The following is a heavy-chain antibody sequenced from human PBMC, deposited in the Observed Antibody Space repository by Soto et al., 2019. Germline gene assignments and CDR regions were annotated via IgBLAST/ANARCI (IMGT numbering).Heavy chain of an antibody. CDR1: GFTFSSYA. Sequence: GGSLRLSCAASGFTFSSYAMHWVRQAPGKGLEWVAVISYDGSNKYYADSVKGRFTISRDNSKNTLYLQMNSLRAEDTAVYYCAREIERLLGYWAQGTLVTVSS. J-gene: IGHJ4*02. D-gene: IGHD3-3*01. CDR3: AREIERLLGY. CDR2: ISYDGSNK. V-gene: IGHV3-30-3*01.